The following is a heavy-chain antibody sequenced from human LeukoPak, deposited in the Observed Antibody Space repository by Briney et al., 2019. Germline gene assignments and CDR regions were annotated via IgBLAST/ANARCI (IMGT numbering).Heavy chain of an antibody. CDR2: IKYDGSEK. V-gene: IGHV3-7*01. CDR3: ARIYCSSGSCFESFQH. D-gene: IGHD2-15*01. Sequence: GGSLRLSCAASGFTFSTYWMSWVRQAPGKGLEGVGNIKYDGSEKYYVDSVKGRFTISRDNATNSLYLQMNSLRAEDTAVFYCARIYCSSGSCFESFQHWGQGPLVTVSS. CDR1: GFTFSTYW. J-gene: IGHJ1*01.